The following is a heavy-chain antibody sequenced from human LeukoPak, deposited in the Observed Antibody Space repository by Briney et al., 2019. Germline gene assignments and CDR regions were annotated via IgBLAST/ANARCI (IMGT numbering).Heavy chain of an antibody. CDR1: GGSIRSYY. V-gene: IGHV4-59*01. D-gene: IGHD6-13*01. J-gene: IGHJ2*01. CDR2: IYYSGST. Sequence: SETLSLTCTVSGGSIRSYYWSWIRQPPGKGLEWIAYIYYSGSTNYNPSLKSRVTISVNTSKNQFSLKLSSVTAADTAVYYCARVYYSNSYDYWYFDLWGRGTLVTVSS. CDR3: ARVYYSNSYDYWYFDL.